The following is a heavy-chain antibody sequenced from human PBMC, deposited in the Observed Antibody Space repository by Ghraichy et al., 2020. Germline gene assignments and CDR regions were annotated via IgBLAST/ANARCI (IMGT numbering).Heavy chain of an antibody. Sequence: LSLTCAASGLIFRSYWMHWVRQAPGKGLLWVSGLNSDGSNTYYADSVRGRFTISRDNAKNTLYMQMNSLTAEDTAVYYCATLQLDGPDYWGQGTLVTVSS. D-gene: IGHD1-7*01. CDR2: LNSDGSNT. V-gene: IGHV3-74*01. CDR1: GLIFRSYW. J-gene: IGHJ4*02. CDR3: ATLQLDGPDY.